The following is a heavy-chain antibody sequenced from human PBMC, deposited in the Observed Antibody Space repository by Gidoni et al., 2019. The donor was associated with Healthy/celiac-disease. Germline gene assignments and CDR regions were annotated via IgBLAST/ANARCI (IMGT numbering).Heavy chain of an antibody. CDR1: GFTFSNAW. J-gene: IGHJ4*02. CDR3: TTLTTVTPHLDY. D-gene: IGHD4-17*01. CDR2: IKSKTDGGTT. V-gene: IGHV3-15*01. Sequence: EVQLVESGGGLVKPGGSLRLSCAASGFTFSNAWMSWVRQAPGKGLEWVGRIKSKTDGGTTDYAAPVKGRFTISRDDSKNTLYLQMNSLKTEDTAVYYCTTLTTVTPHLDYWGQGTLVTVSS.